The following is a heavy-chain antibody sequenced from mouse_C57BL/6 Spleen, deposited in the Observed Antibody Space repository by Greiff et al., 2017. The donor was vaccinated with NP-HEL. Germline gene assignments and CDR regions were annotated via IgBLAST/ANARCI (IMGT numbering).Heavy chain of an antibody. CDR2: ISYDGSN. CDR3: AREGPPFDY. J-gene: IGHJ2*01. V-gene: IGHV3-6*01. Sequence: DVHLVESGPGLVKPSQSLSLTCSVTGYSITSGYYWNWIRQFPGNKLEWMGYISYDGSNNYNPSLKNRISITRDTSKNQFFLKLNSVTTEDTATYYCAREGPPFDYWGQGTTLTVSS. CDR1: GYSITSGYY.